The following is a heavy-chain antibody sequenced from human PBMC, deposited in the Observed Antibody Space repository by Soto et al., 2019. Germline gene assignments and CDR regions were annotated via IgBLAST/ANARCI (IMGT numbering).Heavy chain of an antibody. CDR1: GFTFSSYA. Sequence: PGGSLRLSCAGSGFTFSSYAMSWVRQAPGKGLEWVSAISGSGGSTYYADSVKGRFTISRDNSKNTLYLQMNSMRAEDTAGYYYSINLKVLRFLEWLFDYCGQGTLVTVSS. CDR2: ISGSGGST. V-gene: IGHV3-23*01. D-gene: IGHD3-3*01. CDR3: SINLKVLRFLEWLFDY. J-gene: IGHJ4*02.